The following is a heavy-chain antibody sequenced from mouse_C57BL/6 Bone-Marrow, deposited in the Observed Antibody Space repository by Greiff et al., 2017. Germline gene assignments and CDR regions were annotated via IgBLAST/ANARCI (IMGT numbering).Heavy chain of an antibody. D-gene: IGHD1-1*01. V-gene: IGHV1-55*01. Sequence: QVQLQQPGAELVKPGASVKMSCKASGYTFTSYWITWVKQRPGQGLEWIGDIYPGSGSTNYNEKFKSKATLTVDTSSSSAYMQLSSLTSEDSAVYYCARDYCGSSYLYYFDYWGQGTTLTVSS. J-gene: IGHJ2*01. CDR3: ARDYCGSSYLYYFDY. CDR2: IYPGSGST. CDR1: GYTFTSYW.